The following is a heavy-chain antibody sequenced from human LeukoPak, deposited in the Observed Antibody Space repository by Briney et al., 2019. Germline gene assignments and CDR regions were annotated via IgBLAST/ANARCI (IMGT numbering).Heavy chain of an antibody. CDR3: ALTQLGY. D-gene: IGHD5-24*01. CDR1: GFTFSSYA. CDR2: ISYDGSNK. J-gene: IGHJ4*02. Sequence: PGGSLRLSCAASGFTFSSYAMHWVRQAPGKGLEWVAVISYDGSNKYYADSVKGRFTISRDNSKNTLYLQMNSLRAGDTAVYYCALTQLGYWGQGTLVTVSS. V-gene: IGHV3-30-3*01.